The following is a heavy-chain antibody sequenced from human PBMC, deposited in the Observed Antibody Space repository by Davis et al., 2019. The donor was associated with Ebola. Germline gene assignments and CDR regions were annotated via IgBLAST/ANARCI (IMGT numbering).Heavy chain of an antibody. V-gene: IGHV5-10-1*01. CDR1: GYSFTSYW. CDR2: IDPSDSYT. Sequence: KVSCKGSGYSFTSYWISWVRQMPGKGLEWMGRIDPSDSYTNYSPSFQGHVTISADKSISTAYLQWSSLKASDTAMYYCARHSIAVADYWGQGTLVTVSS. D-gene: IGHD6-19*01. CDR3: ARHSIAVADY. J-gene: IGHJ4*02.